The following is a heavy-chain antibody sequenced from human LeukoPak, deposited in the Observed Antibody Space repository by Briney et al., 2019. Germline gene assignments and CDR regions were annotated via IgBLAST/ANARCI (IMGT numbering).Heavy chain of an antibody. Sequence: PSETLSLTCTVSGGSMSSYSWSWIRQPPGKGLEWVSSVSSSSAYIYYADSVKGRFTISRDNAKNSLYLQMNSLRAEDTAVYYCARVMTTVIKAFDYWGQGTLVTVSS. D-gene: IGHD4-17*01. CDR1: GGSMSSYS. V-gene: IGHV3-21*01. CDR2: VSSSSAYI. J-gene: IGHJ4*02. CDR3: ARVMTTVIKAFDY.